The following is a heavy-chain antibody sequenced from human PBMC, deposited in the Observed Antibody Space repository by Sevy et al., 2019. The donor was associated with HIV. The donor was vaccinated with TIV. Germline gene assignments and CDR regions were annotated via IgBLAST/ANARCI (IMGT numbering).Heavy chain of an antibody. J-gene: IGHJ4*02. V-gene: IGHV3-23*01. CDR1: GFTFSSYA. CDR2: ISGSGGST. CDR3: AKDRKMATISGVNYFDY. Sequence: GGSLRLSCAASGFTFSSYAMSWVRQAPGKGLEWVSAISGSGGSTYYADSVKGRFTISRDNSKNTLYLQMNSLRAEDTAVYYCAKDRKMATISGVNYFDYWGQGTLVTVSS. D-gene: IGHD5-12*01.